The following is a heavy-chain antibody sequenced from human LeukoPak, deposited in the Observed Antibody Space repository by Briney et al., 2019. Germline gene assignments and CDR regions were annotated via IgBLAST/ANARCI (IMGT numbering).Heavy chain of an antibody. Sequence: GASVKVSCKASGYTFTSYGISWVRQAPGQGLEWMGWISAYNGNTNYAQKLQGRVTMTTDTSTSTAYMELRSLRSDDTAVYYCARDQMGIVAAGTFHYYAMDVWGQGTTVTVSS. CDR2: ISAYNGNT. J-gene: IGHJ6*02. CDR3: ARDQMGIVAAGTFHYYAMDV. CDR1: GYTFTSYG. D-gene: IGHD6-13*01. V-gene: IGHV1-18*01.